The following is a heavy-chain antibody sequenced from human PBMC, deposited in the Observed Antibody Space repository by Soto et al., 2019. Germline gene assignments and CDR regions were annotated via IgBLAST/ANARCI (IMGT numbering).Heavy chain of an antibody. V-gene: IGHV1-18*01. Sequence: QAQLVQSGAEVKKPGASVKVSCKASGYSFSSYGITWVRQAPGQGLEWLGWISPYNDDTKYAQRIQGRGTMSTETATRTAYMDIRGLRSDDTAIYYCARGGYYDGSGARNYHYYGMDVWGQGTTGTGSS. CDR3: ARGGYYDGSGARNYHYYGMDV. D-gene: IGHD3-22*01. CDR2: ISPYNDDT. J-gene: IGHJ6*02. CDR1: GYSFSSYG.